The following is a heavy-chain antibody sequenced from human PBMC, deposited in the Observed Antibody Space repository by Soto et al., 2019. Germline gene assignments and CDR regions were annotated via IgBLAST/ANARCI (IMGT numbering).Heavy chain of an antibody. CDR2: ISGSGGTT. Sequence: PGGSLRLSCAASGFTFSSYAMSWVHQAPGKGLEWVSAISGSGGTTYYADSVKGRLTISRDNSKNTLYLQMNSLRAEDTAVYYCARSSCSGGGCPXKYWGQGTQVTVSS. V-gene: IGHV3-23*01. CDR3: ARSSCSGGGCPXKY. D-gene: IGHD2-15*01. J-gene: IGHJ4*02. CDR1: GFTFSSYA.